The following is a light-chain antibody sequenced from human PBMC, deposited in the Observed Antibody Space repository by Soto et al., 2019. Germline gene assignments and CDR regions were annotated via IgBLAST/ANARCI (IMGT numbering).Light chain of an antibody. J-gene: IGLJ2*01. Sequence: QSALTQPASVSGSPGQSITISCTGTSTDVGAYNHVSWYQQHPGKAPKLMIYDVSNRPSGVSNRFSGSKSGNTASLTISGIQAEDEADYYCSSYTTTALEVFGGGTKLTVL. V-gene: IGLV2-14*01. CDR2: DVS. CDR1: STDVGAYNH. CDR3: SSYTTTALEV.